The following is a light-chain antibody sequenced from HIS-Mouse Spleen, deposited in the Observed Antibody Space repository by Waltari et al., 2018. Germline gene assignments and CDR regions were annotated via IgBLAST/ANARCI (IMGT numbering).Light chain of an antibody. J-gene: IGKJ4*01. V-gene: IGKV1-13*02. CDR1: QGISSA. CDR3: QQFNSYPYST. Sequence: AIQLTQSPSSLSASVGDRVTITCRASQGISSALAWYQQKPGKAPKLLIYDASSLESGVPSRFSGSGSVTDFTLTISSLQPEDFATYYCQQFNSYPYSTFGGGTKVEIK. CDR2: DAS.